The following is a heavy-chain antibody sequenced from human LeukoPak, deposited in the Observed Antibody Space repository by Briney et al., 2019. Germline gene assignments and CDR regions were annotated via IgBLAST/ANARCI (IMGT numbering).Heavy chain of an antibody. CDR2: IYYSGST. CDR1: GGSISSSSYY. V-gene: IGHV4-39*07. CDR3: AGFAARVHPYDY. J-gene: IGHJ4*02. D-gene: IGHD5-18*01. Sequence: SETLSLTCTVSGGSISSSSYYWGWIRQPPGKGLEWIGSIYYSGSTYYNPSLRSRVTISVDTSKNQFSLKLTSVTAADPAVYYGAGFAARVHPYDYWAQGPRVPVSS.